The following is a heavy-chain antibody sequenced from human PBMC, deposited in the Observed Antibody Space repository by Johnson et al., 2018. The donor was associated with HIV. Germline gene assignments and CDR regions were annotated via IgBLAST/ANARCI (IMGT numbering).Heavy chain of an antibody. Sequence: VQLVESGGGLVQPGGSLRLSCAASGFTFSSYWMSWVRQAPGKGQEWVANIKQDGSAKYSVHSVQGRPHTSRADSKNTLYLQMNSQKTEDTAMYYCTTDIATHVGVVTAISDAFDFWGQGTMVTVSS. CDR1: GFTFSSYW. D-gene: IGHD2-21*02. CDR3: TTDIATHVGVVTAISDAFDF. J-gene: IGHJ3*01. CDR2: IKQDGSAK. V-gene: IGHV3-7*03.